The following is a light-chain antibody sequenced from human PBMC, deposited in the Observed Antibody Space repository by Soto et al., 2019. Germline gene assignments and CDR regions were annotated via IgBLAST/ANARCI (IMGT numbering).Light chain of an antibody. J-gene: IGLJ1*01. CDR1: SSDVGGYNY. V-gene: IGLV2-14*01. CDR3: ISYTDFSGPYV. CDR2: EVS. Sequence: QSVLTQPASVSGPPGQSITISCTGTSSDVGGYNYVSWYEQYPGKAPKLLISEVSNRPSGVSNRFSGSKSGTTASLTISGLQAEDEANYFCISYTDFSGPYVFGTGTKFTVL.